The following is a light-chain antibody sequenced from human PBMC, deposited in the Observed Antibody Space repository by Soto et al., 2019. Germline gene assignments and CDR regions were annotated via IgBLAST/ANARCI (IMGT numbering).Light chain of an antibody. J-gene: IGLJ1*01. CDR2: DVS. CDR3: SSFTGTNSFV. V-gene: IGLV2-14*01. CDR1: SSDVGGSNY. Sequence: QSVLTQPASVSGSPGQSITISCTGTSSDVGGSNYVSWYQQLPGKAPKLMIYDVSDRPSGVSNRFSGSKSGNTASLTISGLQAEDEADYYCSSFTGTNSFVFGTGTKVTVL.